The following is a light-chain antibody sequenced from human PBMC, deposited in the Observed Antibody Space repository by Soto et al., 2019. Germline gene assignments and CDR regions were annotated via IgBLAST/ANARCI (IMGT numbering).Light chain of an antibody. Sequence: DIQMTQSPSTLSASVGDRVTITCRASQSISSWLAWYQQKPGKAPRLLIYKASDVESGVPSRFSGSGSGTDFTLTISSLQPDDFATYYCQQYNSYSPLTFGGGTKVEIK. J-gene: IGKJ4*01. CDR1: QSISSW. CDR3: QQYNSYSPLT. V-gene: IGKV1-5*03. CDR2: KAS.